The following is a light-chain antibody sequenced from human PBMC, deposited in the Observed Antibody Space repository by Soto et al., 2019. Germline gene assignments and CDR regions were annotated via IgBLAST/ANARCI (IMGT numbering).Light chain of an antibody. J-gene: IGLJ1*01. CDR3: ETWDRNSLYV. CDR1: SGHSSYI. Sequence: QLVLTQSSSACASLGSSVKLTCTLSSGHSSYIIAWHQQQPGKAPRYLMKLEGSGSYNKGSGVPDRFSGSRSGADRYLTISNHQSGDEADYYCETWDRNSLYVFGPGTKLTVL. V-gene: IGLV4-60*03. CDR2: LEGSGSY.